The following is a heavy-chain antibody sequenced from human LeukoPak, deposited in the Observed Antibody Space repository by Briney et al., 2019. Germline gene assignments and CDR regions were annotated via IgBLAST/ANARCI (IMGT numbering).Heavy chain of an antibody. CDR2: ISAYNGNT. V-gene: IGHV1-18*01. J-gene: IGHJ4*02. CDR3: SRVRHCIRPSCFFGFDD. Sequence: ASVKVSCKASGYTFTSYGISWVRQAPGQGLEWMGWISAYNGNTNYAQKLQGRVTMPKATSTSTAYMELRSLRSENTAVNYLSRVRHCIRPSCFFGFDDWGQGTLVTL. CDR1: GYTFTSYG. D-gene: IGHD2-2*01.